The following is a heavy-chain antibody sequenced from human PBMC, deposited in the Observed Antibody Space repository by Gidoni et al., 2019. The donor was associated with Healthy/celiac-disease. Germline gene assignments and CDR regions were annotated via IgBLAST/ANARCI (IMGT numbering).Heavy chain of an antibody. Sequence: EVQLVASGGGLFRPGRSLRLSCAPSGFTFDDYAMHWVRQAPGKGLEWASGISWNSGSIGYADSVKGRFTISRDNAKNSLYLQMNSLRAEDTALYYCAKAGSEMALNYYFDYWGQGTLVTVSS. J-gene: IGHJ4*02. D-gene: IGHD1-20*01. CDR3: AKAGSEMALNYYFDY. CDR1: GFTFDDYA. V-gene: IGHV3-9*01. CDR2: ISWNSGSI.